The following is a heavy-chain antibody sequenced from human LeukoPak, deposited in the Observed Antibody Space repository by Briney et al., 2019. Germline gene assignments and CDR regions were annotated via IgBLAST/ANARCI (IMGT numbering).Heavy chain of an antibody. CDR3: AKDIVVVTSGSNAFDI. J-gene: IGHJ3*02. CDR1: GFTLRSYV. V-gene: IGHV3-23*01. Sequence: GGSLRLSCVASGFTLRSYVMNWVRQTPGKGLEWVSGISGSGGSTYYADSVKGRFTISRDNSKNTLYLQMNSLRAEDTAVYYCAKDIVVVTSGSNAFDIWGQGTMVTVSS. CDR2: ISGSGGST. D-gene: IGHD2-21*02.